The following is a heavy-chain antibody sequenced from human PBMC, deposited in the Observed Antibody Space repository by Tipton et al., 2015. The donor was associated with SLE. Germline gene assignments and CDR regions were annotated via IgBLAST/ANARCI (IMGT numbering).Heavy chain of an antibody. V-gene: IGHV4-59*01. J-gene: IGHJ4*02. CDR3: ASTYSSGWYGYYFDY. D-gene: IGHD6-19*01. CDR1: GGSISSYY. CDR2: IYYSGST. Sequence: LRLSCTVSGGSISSYYWSWIRQPPGKGLEWIGYIYYSGSTNYNPSLKSRVTISVDTSKNQFSLKLSSVTAADTAVYYCASTYSSGWYGYYFDYWGQGTLVTGSS.